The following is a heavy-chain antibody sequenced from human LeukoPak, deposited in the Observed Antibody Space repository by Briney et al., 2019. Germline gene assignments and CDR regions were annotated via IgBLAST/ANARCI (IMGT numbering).Heavy chain of an antibody. CDR3: AKDIIRQLWPHNWFDP. CDR2: ISYDGSNK. J-gene: IGHJ5*02. V-gene: IGHV3-30*18. D-gene: IGHD5-18*01. Sequence: GGSLRLSCTASGFTFSSYGMHWVRQAPGKGLEWVAVISYDGSNKYYADSVKGRFTISRDNSKNTLYLQMNSLGAEDTAVYYCAKDIIRQLWPHNWFDPWGQGTLVTVSS. CDR1: GFTFSSYG.